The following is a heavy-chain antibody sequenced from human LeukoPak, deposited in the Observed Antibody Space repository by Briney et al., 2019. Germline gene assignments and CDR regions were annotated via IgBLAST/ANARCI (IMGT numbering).Heavy chain of an antibody. Sequence: SETLSLTCAVYGGSFSGYSWSWIRQPPGKGLEWIGEISHSGSTNYNPSLKSRVTISVDTSKNQFSLKLSSVTAADTAVYYCARGSITIFGVVTPNWFDPWGQGTLVTVSS. J-gene: IGHJ5*02. CDR2: ISHSGST. CDR1: GGSFSGYS. V-gene: IGHV4-34*01. CDR3: ARGSITIFGVVTPNWFDP. D-gene: IGHD3-3*01.